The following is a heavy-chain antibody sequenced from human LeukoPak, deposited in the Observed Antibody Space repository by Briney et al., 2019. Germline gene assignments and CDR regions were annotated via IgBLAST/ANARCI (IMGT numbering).Heavy chain of an antibody. V-gene: IGHV4-59*01. D-gene: IGHD1-26*01. CDR1: GGSISSYY. Sequence: PSQTLSLTCTVSGGSISSYYWSWIRQPPGKGLEWIGYIYYSGSTNYNPSLKSRVTISVDTSKNQFSLKLSSVTAADTAVYYCARDRYSGSYSYFDYWGQGTLVTVSS. CDR3: ARDRYSGSYSYFDY. CDR2: IYYSGST. J-gene: IGHJ4*02.